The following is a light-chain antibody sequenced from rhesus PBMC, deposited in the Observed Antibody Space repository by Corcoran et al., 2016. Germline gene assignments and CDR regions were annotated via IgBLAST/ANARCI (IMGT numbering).Light chain of an antibody. Sequence: DIQMTQSPSSLSASVGDTVTITCRASQGVSDWLAWYQQKPGKAPNLLIYKASSLQSGVPSRFSGSGSGTDFTLTSSSLQSEDFATYYCQQYNSRPHTFGQGTKVEIK. CDR2: KAS. J-gene: IGKJ2*01. CDR1: QGVSDW. CDR3: QQYNSRPHT. V-gene: IGKV1-22*01.